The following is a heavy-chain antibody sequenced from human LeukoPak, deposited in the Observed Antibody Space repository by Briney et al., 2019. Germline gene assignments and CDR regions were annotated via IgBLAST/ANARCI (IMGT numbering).Heavy chain of an antibody. Sequence: GGSLRLSCAASGFSFSSHWLSWVRQAPGKGLEWVANKHPDGSEKYYVDSVKGRFTISRDNAKNSVYLQMNSLRAEDTAVYYCARYYYASERDYWGQGTLVTVSS. CDR2: KHPDGSEK. CDR1: GFSFSSHW. V-gene: IGHV3-7*01. J-gene: IGHJ4*02. D-gene: IGHD3-10*01. CDR3: ARYYYASERDY.